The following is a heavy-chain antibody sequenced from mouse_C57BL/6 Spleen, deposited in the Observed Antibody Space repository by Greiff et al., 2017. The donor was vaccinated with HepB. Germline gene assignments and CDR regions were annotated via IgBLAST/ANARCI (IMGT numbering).Heavy chain of an antibody. CDR3: ARQIAGFDY. CDR2: ISSGGSYT. CDR1: GFTFSSYG. V-gene: IGHV5-6*01. Sequence: EVKLMESGGDLVKPGGSLKLSCAASGFTFSSYGMSWVRQTPDKRLEWVATISSGGSYTYYPDSVKGRFTISRDNAKNTLYLQMSSLKSEDTAMYYCARQIAGFDYWGQGTTLTVSS. D-gene: IGHD1-1*01. J-gene: IGHJ2*01.